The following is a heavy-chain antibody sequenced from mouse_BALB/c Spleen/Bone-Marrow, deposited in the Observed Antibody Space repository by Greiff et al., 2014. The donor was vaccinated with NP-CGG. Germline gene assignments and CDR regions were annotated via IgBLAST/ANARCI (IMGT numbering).Heavy chain of an antibody. CDR2: INPDNDGT. D-gene: IGHD2-4*01. V-gene: IGHV1-14*01. Sequence: EVQLQQSGPGLVKPGASVKVSCKASGYTFASFVMHWVKQKPGQGLERIGYINPDNDGTKYNEKFKGKATLTSDKSSTTAYMELSSLTSEDSAVYYCARTMIYFYAMDYWGQGTSVTVSS. J-gene: IGHJ4*01. CDR1: GYTFASFV. CDR3: ARTMIYFYAMDY.